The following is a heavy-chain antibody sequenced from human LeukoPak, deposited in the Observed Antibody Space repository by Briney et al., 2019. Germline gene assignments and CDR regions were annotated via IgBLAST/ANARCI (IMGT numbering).Heavy chain of an antibody. CDR3: AKWLGRFNYMDV. CDR2: ISYTGST. D-gene: IGHD6-19*01. CDR1: GGSFSGYY. Sequence: SETLSLTCAVYGGSFSGYYWSWIRQPPGKGLEWIGTISYTGSTYYTPSLKSRVTISVDTSKNQFSLKLNSVTAADTAVYYCAKWLGRFNYMDVWGKGTTVTISS. V-gene: IGHV4-34*01. J-gene: IGHJ6*03.